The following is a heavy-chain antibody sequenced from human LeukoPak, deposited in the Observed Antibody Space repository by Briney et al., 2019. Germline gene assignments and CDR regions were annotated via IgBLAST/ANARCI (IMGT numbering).Heavy chain of an antibody. CDR2: IYYSGST. J-gene: IGHJ6*02. CDR1: GGSISSGDYY. V-gene: IGHV4-30-4*01. D-gene: IGHD2-2*01. CDR3: ARDSSRAVVVPAATEGIYYYGMDV. Sequence: SQTLSLTCTVSGGSISSGDYYWSWIRQPPGKGLEWIGYIYYSGSTYYNPSLKSRVTISVDTSKNQFSLKLSSVTAAGTAVYYCARDSSRAVVVPAATEGIYYYGMDVWGQGTTVTVSS.